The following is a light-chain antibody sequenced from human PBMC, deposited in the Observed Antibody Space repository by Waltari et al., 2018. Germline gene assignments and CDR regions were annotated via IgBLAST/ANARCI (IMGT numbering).Light chain of an antibody. CDR2: DVS. J-gene: IGLJ3*02. V-gene: IGLV2-14*03. Sequence: QSALTQPASVSGSPGQSLTISCTGTSSDFGGYNYVAWYQQPPGKAPKLLIYDVSNRPSGVSDRFSGSKSGNTASLNVSGLQAEDEADYYCSSYTSSSTWVFGGGTKLTVL. CDR3: SSYTSSSTWV. CDR1: SSDFGGYNY.